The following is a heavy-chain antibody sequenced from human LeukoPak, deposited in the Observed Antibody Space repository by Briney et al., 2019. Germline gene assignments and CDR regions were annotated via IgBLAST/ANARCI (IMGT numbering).Heavy chain of an antibody. J-gene: IGHJ4*02. CDR1: GYTFTSYG. CDR2: ISAYNGNT. V-gene: IGHV1-18*01. Sequence: ASVKVSCKASGYTFTSYGISWVRQAPGQGLEWMGWISAYNGNTNYAQKLQGRVTMTKDTSTSTAYMELRSLRSDDTAVYYCARAFGGVIVYPHFDYWGQGTLVTVSS. CDR3: ARAFGGVIVYPHFDY. D-gene: IGHD3-16*02.